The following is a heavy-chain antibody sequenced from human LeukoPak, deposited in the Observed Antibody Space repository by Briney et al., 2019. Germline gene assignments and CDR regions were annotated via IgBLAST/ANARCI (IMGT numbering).Heavy chain of an antibody. V-gene: IGHV4-38-2*02. CDR1: GYSISSGYY. CDR3: ARSFYYYDSSGYYGTPGAFDI. D-gene: IGHD3-22*01. CDR2: IYHSGST. Sequence: SETLSLTCTVSGYSISSGYYWGWIRQPPGKGLEWIGNIYHSGSTYYNPSLKSRVTISVDTSKNQFSLKLSSVTAADTAVYYCARSFYYYDSSGYYGTPGAFDIWGQGTMVTVSS. J-gene: IGHJ3*02.